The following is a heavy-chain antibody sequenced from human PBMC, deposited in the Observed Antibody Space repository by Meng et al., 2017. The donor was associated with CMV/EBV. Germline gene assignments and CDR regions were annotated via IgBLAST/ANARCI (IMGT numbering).Heavy chain of an antibody. CDR1: GFTFSSYS. D-gene: IGHD1-26*01. CDR2: ISSSSSYI. Sequence: ETLSLTCAASGFTFSSYSMNWVRQAPGKGLEWVSSISSSSSYIYYADSVKGRFTISRDNAKNSLYLQMNSLRAEDTAVYYCARAPPWDEFDYWGQGTLVTVSS. J-gene: IGHJ4*02. CDR3: ARAPPWDEFDY. V-gene: IGHV3-21*01.